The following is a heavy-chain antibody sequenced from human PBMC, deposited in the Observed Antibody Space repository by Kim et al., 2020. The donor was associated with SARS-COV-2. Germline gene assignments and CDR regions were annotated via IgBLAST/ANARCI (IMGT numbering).Heavy chain of an antibody. CDR2: IYYSGST. CDR1: GGSISSSSYY. Sequence: SETLSLTCTVSGGSISSSSYYWGWIRQPPGKGLEWIGSIYYSGSTYYNPSLKSRVTISVDTSKNQFSLKLSSVTAADTAVYYCARARYYYGDDYYYYGMDVWGQGTTVTVSS. D-gene: IGHD3-10*01. CDR3: ARARYYYGDDYYYYGMDV. V-gene: IGHV4-39*07. J-gene: IGHJ6*02.